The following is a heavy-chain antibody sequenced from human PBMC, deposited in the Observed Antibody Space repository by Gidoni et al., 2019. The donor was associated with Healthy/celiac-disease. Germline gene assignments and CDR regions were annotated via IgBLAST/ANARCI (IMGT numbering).Heavy chain of an antibody. D-gene: IGHD3-22*01. CDR2: ISGSGGST. V-gene: IGHV3-23*01. Sequence: EVQLLESGGGLVQPEGSLRLSCAASGFTLSLYAMSWVRQATGKGLEWVSAISGSGGSTYYADSVEGRFTISRDNSNNTLYLQMNSLRAEDTAVYYCAKAHTYYYDSSGYPYWFDPLGQVTLVTVSS. CDR3: AKAHTYYYDSSGYPYWFDP. J-gene: IGHJ5*02. CDR1: GFTLSLYA.